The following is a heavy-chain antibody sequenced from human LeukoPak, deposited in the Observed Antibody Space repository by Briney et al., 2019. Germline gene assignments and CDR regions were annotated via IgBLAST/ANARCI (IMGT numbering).Heavy chain of an antibody. D-gene: IGHD1-14*01. V-gene: IGHV3-15*01. CDR3: TTGRTPDF. J-gene: IGHJ4*02. CDR2: IKSKSDGGST. CDR1: GFTFTNAW. Sequence: PGGSLRLSCAASGFTFTNAWMSWVRQAPGKGLERVGCIKSKSDGGSTDYAAPVKGRFSISRDDSKNTLHLQMNSLKTEDTGVYFCTTGRTPDFWGQGTLVTVSS.